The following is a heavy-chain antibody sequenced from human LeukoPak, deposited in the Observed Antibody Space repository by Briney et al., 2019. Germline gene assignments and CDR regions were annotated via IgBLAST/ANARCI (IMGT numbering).Heavy chain of an antibody. J-gene: IGHJ4*02. CDR2: INHSGST. D-gene: IGHD1-14*01. CDR3: ARYDHDFDY. V-gene: IGHV4-34*01. CDR1: GGSFSGYY. Sequence: SETLSLTCAVYGGSFSGYYWSWIRQPPGKGLEWIGEINHSGSTNYNPSLKSRVTISVDTSKNQFSLKLSSVTAADTAVYYCARYDHDFDYWGQGAPVTVSS.